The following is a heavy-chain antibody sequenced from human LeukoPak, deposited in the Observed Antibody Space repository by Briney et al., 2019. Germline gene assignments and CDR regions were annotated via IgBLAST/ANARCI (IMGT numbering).Heavy chain of an antibody. CDR3: ARYYYDSSGPSFDY. CDR2: IYYSGST. Sequence: SETLSLTCTVSGGSISSYYWSWIRQPPGKGLEWIGYIYYSGSTNYNPSLKSRVTISVDTSKNQFSLKLSSVTAADTAVYYCARYYYDSSGPSFDYWGQGTLVTVSS. J-gene: IGHJ4*02. D-gene: IGHD3-22*01. CDR1: GGSISSYY. V-gene: IGHV4-59*08.